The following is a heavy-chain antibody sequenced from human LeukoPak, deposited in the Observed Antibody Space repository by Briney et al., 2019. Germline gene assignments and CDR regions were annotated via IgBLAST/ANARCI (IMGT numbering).Heavy chain of an antibody. CDR1: GFTFSSYG. Sequence: GGSLRLSCAASGFTFSSYGMHWVRQAPGKGLEWVAFIQYDGNNKYYADSVKGRFTISRDNSKNTLYLQMNSLRAEDTAVYYCAKLSGGGSSWYRRPDYWGQGTLVTVSS. CDR2: IQYDGNNK. V-gene: IGHV3-30*02. D-gene: IGHD6-13*01. J-gene: IGHJ4*02. CDR3: AKLSGGGSSWYRRPDY.